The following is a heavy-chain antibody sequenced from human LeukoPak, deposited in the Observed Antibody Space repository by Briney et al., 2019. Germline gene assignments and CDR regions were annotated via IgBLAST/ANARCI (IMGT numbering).Heavy chain of an antibody. Sequence: PSETLSLTCAVYGGSFSGYYWSWLRQPPGKGLEWIGEINHSGSTNYNPSLKSRVTISVDTSKNQFSLKLSSVTAADTAVYYCASSGYYDSSGYPYFDYWGQGTLVTVSS. J-gene: IGHJ4*02. D-gene: IGHD3-22*01. CDR2: INHSGST. V-gene: IGHV4-34*01. CDR1: GGSFSGYY. CDR3: ASSGYYDSSGYPYFDY.